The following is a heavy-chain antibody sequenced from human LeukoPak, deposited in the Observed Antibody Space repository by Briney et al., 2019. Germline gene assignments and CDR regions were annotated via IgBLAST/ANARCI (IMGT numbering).Heavy chain of an antibody. CDR2: ISYDGSNK. V-gene: IGHV3-30-3*01. Sequence: PGGSLRFSCAASGFTFSSYAMHWVRQAPGKGLKWVAVISYDGSNKYYADSVQGRFTISRDNSKNTLFLQMNSLRAEDTAVYYCAKDRDSSGWYFDYWGQGTLVTVSS. J-gene: IGHJ4*02. D-gene: IGHD6-19*01. CDR3: AKDRDSSGWYFDY. CDR1: GFTFSSYA.